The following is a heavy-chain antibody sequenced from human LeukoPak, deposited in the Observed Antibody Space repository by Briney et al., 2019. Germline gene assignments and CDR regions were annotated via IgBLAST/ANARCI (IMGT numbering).Heavy chain of an antibody. CDR1: GVTVSSNH. V-gene: IGHV3-66*01. J-gene: IGHJ4*02. CDR3: VRDAS. CDR2: IYSGGGT. Sequence: GGSLSLSCAVSGVTVSSNHMSWVRQAPGKGLEWVSAIYSGGGTYYADSVKGRFTLSRDNSKNTLYLQMNSLRAEDTAACYCVRDASWGQGTLVTVSS.